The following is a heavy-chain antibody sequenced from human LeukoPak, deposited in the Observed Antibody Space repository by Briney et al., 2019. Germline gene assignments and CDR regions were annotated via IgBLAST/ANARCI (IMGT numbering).Heavy chain of an antibody. CDR1: GGSISSYY. J-gene: IGHJ4*02. D-gene: IGHD5-24*01. Sequence: NPSETLSLTCTVSGGSISSYYWSWIRQPPGKGLEWIGYIYYSGSTDYNPSLKSRVTISVDTSKNQFSLKLSSVTAADTAVYYCARLPRDGYVDYWGQGTLVTVSS. CDR2: IYYSGST. CDR3: ARLPRDGYVDY. V-gene: IGHV4-59*01.